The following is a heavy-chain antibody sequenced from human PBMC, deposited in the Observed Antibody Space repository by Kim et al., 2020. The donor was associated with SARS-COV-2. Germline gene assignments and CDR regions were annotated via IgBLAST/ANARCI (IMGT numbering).Heavy chain of an antibody. Sequence: SETLSLTCAVYGGSFSGYYWSWIRQPPGKGLEWIGEINHSGSTNYNPSLKSRVTISVDTSKNQFSLKLSSVTAADTAVYYCARTQDSSSWYDWFDPWGQGTLVTVSS. V-gene: IGHV4-34*01. CDR2: INHSGST. CDR1: GGSFSGYY. J-gene: IGHJ5*02. D-gene: IGHD6-13*01. CDR3: ARTQDSSSWYDWFDP.